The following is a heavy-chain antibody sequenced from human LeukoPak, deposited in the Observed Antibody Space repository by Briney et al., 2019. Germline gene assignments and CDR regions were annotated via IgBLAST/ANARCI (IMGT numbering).Heavy chain of an antibody. CDR2: LWFVASDQ. V-gene: IGHV3-33*01. J-gene: IGHJ6*02. Sequence: GGSLRLSCAASGSTLSTNGMHWVRQAPGKGLEWLGVLWFVASDQYSADSARGRFTISRDNFKNTLYLQMNSLRGEATAVYYCAREGQDVTTTMGYYGLDVWGPGTTVTVSS. D-gene: IGHD1-14*01. CDR3: AREGQDVTTTMGYYGLDV. CDR1: GSTLSTNG.